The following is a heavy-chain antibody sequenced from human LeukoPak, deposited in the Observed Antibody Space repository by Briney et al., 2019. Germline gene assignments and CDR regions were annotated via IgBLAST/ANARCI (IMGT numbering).Heavy chain of an antibody. CDR3: AREVYRIGVGGFDP. D-gene: IGHD6-19*01. V-gene: IGHV3-20*04. J-gene: IGHJ5*02. CDR1: GFTVSRNY. Sequence: GGSLRLSCAASGFTVSRNYMSWVRQAPGKGLEWVSDIDWKGRPTSYADSVKGRFTISRDNAQKSLYLQMDSLRAEDTALYYCAREVYRIGVGGFDPWGQGTLVIVSS. CDR2: IDWKGRPT.